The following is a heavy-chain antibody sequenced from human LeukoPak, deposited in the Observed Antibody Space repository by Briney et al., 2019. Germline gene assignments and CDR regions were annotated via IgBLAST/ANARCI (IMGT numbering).Heavy chain of an antibody. CDR1: GGTFSSYA. D-gene: IGHD3-10*01. J-gene: IGHJ6*02. CDR2: IIPILGIA. CDR3: ASPVDDRVQGVTPIYGMDV. Sequence: SVKVSCKASGGTFSSYANSWVRQAPGQGLEWMGRIIPILGIANYAQKFQGRVTIPADKSTSTAYMELSSLRSEDTAVYYCASPVDDRVQGVTPIYGMDVWGQGTTVTVSS. V-gene: IGHV1-69*04.